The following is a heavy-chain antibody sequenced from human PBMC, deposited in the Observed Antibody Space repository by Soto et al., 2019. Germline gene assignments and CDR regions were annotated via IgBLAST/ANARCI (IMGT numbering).Heavy chain of an antibody. CDR1: GGSIDSGDYY. D-gene: IGHD2-15*01. Sequence: SATLSLTCPVSGGSIDSGDYYWSWIRQPPGKGLEWIGYVYYSGTTNYNPFLKSRVTLSLDKSKNQFSLKMNSVTAADTAVYYCAPLSVSLSGPYGIHVWGQGTTVTVS. CDR2: VYYSGTT. J-gene: IGHJ6*02. CDR3: APLSVSLSGPYGIHV. V-gene: IGHV4-61*08.